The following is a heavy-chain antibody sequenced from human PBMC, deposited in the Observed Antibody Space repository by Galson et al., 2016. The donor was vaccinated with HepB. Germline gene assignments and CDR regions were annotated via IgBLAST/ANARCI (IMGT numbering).Heavy chain of an antibody. J-gene: IGHJ6*02. Sequence: SLRLSCAASEFTFSSYGMHWVRQAPGKGLGWVAVIWYDGSNKYYADSVKGRFTISRDNSKNTLYLQMNSLRAEDTAVYYCARNLRPPGYYGMDVWGQGTTVTVSS. D-gene: IGHD6-25*01. CDR1: EFTFSSYG. CDR3: ARNLRPPGYYGMDV. CDR2: IWYDGSNK. V-gene: IGHV3-33*01.